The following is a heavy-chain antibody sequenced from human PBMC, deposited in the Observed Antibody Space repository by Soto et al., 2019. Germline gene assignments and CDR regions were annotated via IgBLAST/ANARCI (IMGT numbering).Heavy chain of an antibody. Sequence: GGSLRFSCAASGFTFSSYWMHWVRQAPGKGLVWVSRINSDGSSTSYADSVKGRFTISRDNAKNTLYLQMNSLRVEDTAVYYCASIPDYYYGMDVWGQGTTVTVSS. CDR3: ASIPDYYYGMDV. V-gene: IGHV3-74*01. J-gene: IGHJ6*02. CDR2: INSDGSST. CDR1: GFTFSSYW.